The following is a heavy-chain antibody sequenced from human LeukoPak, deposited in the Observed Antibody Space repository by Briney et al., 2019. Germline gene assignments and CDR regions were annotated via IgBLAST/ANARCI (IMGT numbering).Heavy chain of an antibody. CDR3: ARSYSGTNHPFDF. J-gene: IGHJ4*02. V-gene: IGHV4-59*01. CDR2: IYNSGST. D-gene: IGHD5-12*01. CDR1: GGSISIYY. Sequence: SETLSLTCTVSGGSISIYYWNWIRQPPGKGLEWIGYIYNSGSTIYNPSLKSRVTMSVDTSKNQSSLKLRSVTAADTAVYYCARSYSGTNHPFDFWGQGTLVTVSS.